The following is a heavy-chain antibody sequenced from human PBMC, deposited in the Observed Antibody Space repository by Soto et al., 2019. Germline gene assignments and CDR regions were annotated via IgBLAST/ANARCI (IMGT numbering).Heavy chain of an antibody. J-gene: IGHJ5*02. D-gene: IGHD3-16*01. Sequence: ETLSLTCTVSGDSIRSQQWSWVRQPPGKGLEWIGYIYFTGKTYYNPSLESRVTISIDTSTNQFSLKLSSLTTADTAVYYCARGGSWFDPWGQGTLVTVSS. CDR3: ARGGSWFDP. CDR2: IYFTGKT. CDR1: GDSIRSQQ. V-gene: IGHV4-59*11.